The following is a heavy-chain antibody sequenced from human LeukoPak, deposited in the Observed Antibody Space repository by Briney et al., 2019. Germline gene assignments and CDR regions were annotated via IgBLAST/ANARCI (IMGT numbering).Heavy chain of an antibody. CDR3: ARGPLYDFWSGYIDY. V-gene: IGHV4-34*01. Sequence: SETLSLTCAVYGGSFSGYYWSWIRQPPGKGLEWIGEINHSGSTNYNPSLKSRVTISVDTSKNQFSLKLSSATAADTAVYYCARGPLYDFWSGYIDYWGQGTLVTVSS. D-gene: IGHD3-3*01. J-gene: IGHJ4*02. CDR2: INHSGST. CDR1: GGSFSGYY.